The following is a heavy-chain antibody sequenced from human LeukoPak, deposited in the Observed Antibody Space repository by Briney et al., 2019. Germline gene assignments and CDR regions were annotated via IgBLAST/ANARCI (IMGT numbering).Heavy chain of an antibody. CDR2: ISPYNGNT. CDR3: ARERGEWDFDY. D-gene: IGHD3-16*01. J-gene: IGHJ4*02. V-gene: IGHV1-18*04. Sequence: ASVKVSCKASGYTFTGYYIHWVRQAPGQGLEWMGWISPYNGNTIYAQRLQGRVTMTTDTSTSTAYMELRSLRSDDTAVYYCARERGEWDFDYWGQGTLVTVSS. CDR1: GYTFTGYY.